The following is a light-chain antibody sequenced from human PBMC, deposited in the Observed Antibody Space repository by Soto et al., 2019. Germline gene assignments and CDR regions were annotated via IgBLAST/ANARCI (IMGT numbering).Light chain of an antibody. CDR2: AAS. Sequence: DTQMTQSPSSLSASVGDRVTITCRASQSISSYLNWYQQKPGKAPKLLIYAASSLQSGVPSRFSGSGSETDFILTISSLQPEDFATYYCQQSYSTPRTFXQGTKVDI. V-gene: IGKV1-39*01. CDR1: QSISSY. J-gene: IGKJ1*01. CDR3: QQSYSTPRT.